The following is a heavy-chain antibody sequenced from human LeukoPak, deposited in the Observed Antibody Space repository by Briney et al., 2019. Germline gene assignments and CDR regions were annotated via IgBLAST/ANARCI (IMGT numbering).Heavy chain of an antibody. CDR3: ARKYSSSSFDP. Sequence: GGSLRLSCAASGFTFSSYSMNWVRQAPGKGLEWVSYISSSSSTIYYADSVKGRFTISRDNAKNSLYLQMNSLRAEDTAVYYCARKYSSSSFDPWGQRTLVTVSS. V-gene: IGHV3-48*04. CDR1: GFTFSSYS. J-gene: IGHJ5*02. CDR2: ISSSSSTI. D-gene: IGHD6-6*01.